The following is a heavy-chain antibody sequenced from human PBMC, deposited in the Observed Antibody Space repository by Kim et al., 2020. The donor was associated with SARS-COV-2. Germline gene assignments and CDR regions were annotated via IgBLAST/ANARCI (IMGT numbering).Heavy chain of an antibody. D-gene: IGHD4-4*01. CDR2: K. J-gene: IGHJ4*02. Sequence: KDYAAPGKGRFTSTRDDSENTLYLQMNSLKTEDTAVYYCTTLTTVGVDFWGQGTLVTVSS. CDR3: TTLTTVGVDF. V-gene: IGHV3-15*05.